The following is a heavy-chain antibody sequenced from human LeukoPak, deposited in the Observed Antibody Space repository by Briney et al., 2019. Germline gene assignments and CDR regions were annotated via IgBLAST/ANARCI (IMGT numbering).Heavy chain of an antibody. CDR2: IGAYNGNT. V-gene: IGHV1-18*01. D-gene: IGHD3-10*01. Sequence: ASVKVSCKASGYTFTSYGISWVRQAPGQGLEWMGWIGAYNGNTNYAQKLQGRVTMTTDTSTSTAYMELRSLRSDDTAVYYCARDLGITMVRGVPSYWGQGTLVTVSS. CDR1: GYTFTSYG. J-gene: IGHJ4*02. CDR3: ARDLGITMVRGVPSY.